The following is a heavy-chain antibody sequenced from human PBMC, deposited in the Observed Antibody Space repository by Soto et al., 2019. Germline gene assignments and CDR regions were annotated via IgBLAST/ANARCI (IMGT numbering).Heavy chain of an antibody. J-gene: IGHJ6*02. CDR2: IDPSDSYT. V-gene: IGHV5-10-1*01. CDR3: ARGTTAVLHKAVDV. CDR1: GYTFTSYY. Sequence: PGESLKISCEGSGYTFTSYYITCARQLPAKGLEWMGMIDPSDSYTTYNPSFRGHVTISADKSIRTAYLQWSSLEASDSGMYYCARGTTAVLHKAVDVWGQGTLVTVSS. D-gene: IGHD4-17*01.